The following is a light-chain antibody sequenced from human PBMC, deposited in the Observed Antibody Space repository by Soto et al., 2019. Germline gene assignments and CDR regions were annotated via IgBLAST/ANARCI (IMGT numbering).Light chain of an antibody. CDR2: GAS. CDR1: QSVSSSY. Sequence: EIVLAQSPGTLCLSPGERATLSCRASQSVSSSYLAWYQQKPGQAPRLLIYGASNRATGIPDRFSGSGSGTDFTLTIRRLEPEDFAVYYCQQYGSSRGLNCGGGTKGAIK. V-gene: IGKV3-20*01. J-gene: IGKJ4*01. CDR3: QQYGSSRGLN.